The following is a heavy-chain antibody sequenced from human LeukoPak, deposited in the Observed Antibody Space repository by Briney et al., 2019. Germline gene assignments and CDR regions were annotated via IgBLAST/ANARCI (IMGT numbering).Heavy chain of an antibody. CDR1: GGSISSSSYY. J-gene: IGHJ4*02. Sequence: PSETLSLTCTVSGGSISSSSYYWGCIRQPPGKGLEWIGSIYYSGSTYYNPSLKSRVTISVDTSKNQFSLKLSSVTAADAAVYYCARASSSRGIDYWGQGTLVTVSS. D-gene: IGHD6-6*01. CDR2: IYYSGST. CDR3: ARASSSRGIDY. V-gene: IGHV4-39*07.